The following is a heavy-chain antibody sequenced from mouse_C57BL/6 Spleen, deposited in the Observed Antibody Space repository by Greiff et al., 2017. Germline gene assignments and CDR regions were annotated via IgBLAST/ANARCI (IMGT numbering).Heavy chain of an antibody. D-gene: IGHD1-1*01. J-gene: IGHJ1*03. CDR2: IYPGDGDT. CDR1: GYAFSSSW. Sequence: QLQQSGPELVKPGASVKISCKASGYAFSSSWMNWVKQRPGKGLEWIGRIYPGDGDTNYNGKFKGKATLTADKSSSTAYMQLSSLTSEDSAVYFCARSGWGTVVASPWYFDVWGTGTTVTVSS. V-gene: IGHV1-82*01. CDR3: ARSGWGTVVASPWYFDV.